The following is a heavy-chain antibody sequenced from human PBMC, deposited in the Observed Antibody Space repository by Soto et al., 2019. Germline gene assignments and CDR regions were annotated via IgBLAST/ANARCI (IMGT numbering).Heavy chain of an antibody. V-gene: IGHV1-3*01. Sequence: QVHLVQSGAEVKKPGASVKVSCQASGYTFTTYAIHWLRQAPGQRLEWMGWINGGNGNTRYSQTLQGRVALNRYTSASTVHMELSSLRSEDTAVYYCVREACINGVCYDNPFDIWGQGTMVTVSS. D-gene: IGHD2-8*01. CDR2: INGGNGNT. CDR3: VREACINGVCYDNPFDI. J-gene: IGHJ3*02. CDR1: GYTFTTYA.